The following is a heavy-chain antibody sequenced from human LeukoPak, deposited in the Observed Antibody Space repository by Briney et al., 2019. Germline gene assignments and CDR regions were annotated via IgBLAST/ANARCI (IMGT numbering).Heavy chain of an antibody. D-gene: IGHD4-23*01. CDR1: GFTVSSSY. Sequence: GGSLRLSCAASGFTVSSSYMSWVRQAPGRGLEWVSVIYSVGSTYYSDSVKGRFTISRDNSKNTLYLQMNSLRAEDTAVYYCASADYGGKYDAFDIWGQGTMVTVSS. CDR3: ASADYGGKYDAFDI. V-gene: IGHV3-66*01. CDR2: IYSVGST. J-gene: IGHJ3*02.